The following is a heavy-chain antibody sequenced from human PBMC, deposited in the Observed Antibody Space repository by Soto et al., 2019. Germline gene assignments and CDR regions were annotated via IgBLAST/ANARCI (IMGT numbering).Heavy chain of an antibody. CDR2: IFSNDEK. V-gene: IGHV2-26*01. CDR1: GFSISTARMG. Sequence: QVTLKESGPVLVNPTETLTLTCTVSGFSISTARMGVSWIRQPPGKALEWLAHIFSNDEKSYSTSLKSRLTSSKDTSKSQVVLTMTNMDPVDTATYYCARIREDTAMVSAFVGWGQGTLVTVSS. J-gene: IGHJ4*02. D-gene: IGHD5-18*01. CDR3: ARIREDTAMVSAFVG.